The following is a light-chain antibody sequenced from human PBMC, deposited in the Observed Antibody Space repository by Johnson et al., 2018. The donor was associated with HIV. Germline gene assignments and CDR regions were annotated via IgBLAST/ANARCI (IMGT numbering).Light chain of an antibody. J-gene: IGLJ1*01. CDR1: SSNVGNNY. CDR3: GTWDNSLKVYV. CDR2: ENN. Sequence: QPVLTQPPSVSAAPGQKVTISCSGSSSNVGNNYVSWYQQLPGTAPKLLIYENNKRPSGIPDRFSGSKSGASATLDITGLPTGDEADNYCGTWDNSLKVYVFGIGTKVTVL. V-gene: IGLV1-51*02.